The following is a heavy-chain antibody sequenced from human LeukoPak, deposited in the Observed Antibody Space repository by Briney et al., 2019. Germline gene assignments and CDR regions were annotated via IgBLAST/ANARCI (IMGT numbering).Heavy chain of an antibody. J-gene: IGHJ4*02. CDR3: ARVEGSCRGAGCYPFSFDD. CDR1: GXPVSSGRNY. V-gene: IGHV4-61*01. CDR2: IYYSRSN. Sequence: PSETLSLTFTVSGXPVSSGRNYCSRIRQPPGKRLEWVGNIYYSRSNNYTPSLNSRVTISLGTSKNPFSLNLSSVTAADTAGYYCARVEGSCRGAGCYPFSFDDWGQGNLVTVSS. D-gene: IGHD2-15*01.